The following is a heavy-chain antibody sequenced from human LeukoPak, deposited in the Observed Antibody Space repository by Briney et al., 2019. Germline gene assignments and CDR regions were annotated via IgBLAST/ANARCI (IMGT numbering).Heavy chain of an antibody. J-gene: IGHJ4*02. Sequence: PSETLSLTCTVSGGSVSSGSYYWSWIRQPPGKGLEWIGYVYHSGSTNYNPSLKSRVTVSVDTSKNQFSLKLSSVTAADTAVYYCARVPSGVRGIIIDYWGQGTLVTVSS. CDR1: GGSVSSGSYY. D-gene: IGHD3-10*01. CDR3: ARVPSGVRGIIIDY. V-gene: IGHV4-61*01. CDR2: VYHSGST.